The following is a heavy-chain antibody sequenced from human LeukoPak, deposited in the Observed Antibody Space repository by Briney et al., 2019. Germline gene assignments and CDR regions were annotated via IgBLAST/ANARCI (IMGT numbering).Heavy chain of an antibody. CDR1: GFTFSSYA. V-gene: IGHV3-23*01. CDR3: AKDRGSYYAYFQH. D-gene: IGHD1-26*01. J-gene: IGHJ1*01. CDR2: ISGSGGST. Sequence: PGGSLRLSCAASGFTFSSYAVSWVRQAPGKGLEWVSAISGSGGSTYYADSVKGRFTISRDNSKNTLYLQMNSLRAEDTAVYYCAKDRGSYYAYFQHWGQGTLVTVSS.